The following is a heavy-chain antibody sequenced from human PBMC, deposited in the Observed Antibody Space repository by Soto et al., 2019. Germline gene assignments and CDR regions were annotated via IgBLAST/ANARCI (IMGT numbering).Heavy chain of an antibody. V-gene: IGHV4-59*08. J-gene: IGHJ3*02. Sequence: ETLSLTCTVSGGSISSYYWSWIRQPPGKGLEWIGYIYYSGSTNCNPSLKSRVTISVDTSKNQFSLKLSSVTAADTAVYYGARRSSVVVPTGDAFDIWGQGTMVTVSS. D-gene: IGHD2-2*01. CDR1: GGSISSYY. CDR3: ARRSSVVVPTGDAFDI. CDR2: IYYSGST.